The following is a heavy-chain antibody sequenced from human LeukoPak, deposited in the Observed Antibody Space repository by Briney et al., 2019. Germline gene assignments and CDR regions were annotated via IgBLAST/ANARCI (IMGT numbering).Heavy chain of an antibody. V-gene: IGHV1-18*01. CDR1: GYTFASSG. D-gene: IGHD3-16*02. Sequence: GASVKVSCKASGYTFASSGISWVRQAPGQGLEWLRWSSAYTDNTDYAQKLQGRVTMTTDTSTSTAFMEVRSLRSDDTAVYYCARDSGYQSDAFDLWGQGTLVTVSS. CDR3: ARDSGYQSDAFDL. CDR2: SSAYTDNT. J-gene: IGHJ3*01.